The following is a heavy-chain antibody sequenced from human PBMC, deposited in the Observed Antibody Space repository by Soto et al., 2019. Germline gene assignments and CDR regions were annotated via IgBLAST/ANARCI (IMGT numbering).Heavy chain of an antibody. CDR1: GGTFSSYA. Sequence: ASVKVSCKASGGTFSSYAISWVRQAPGQGLEWMGGIIPIFGTANYAQKFQGRVTITADESTSTAYMELSSLRSEDTAVYYCARGFYTEWELLRSYYYYGMDVWGQGTTVTVYS. V-gene: IGHV1-69*13. CDR2: IIPIFGTA. CDR3: ARGFYTEWELLRSYYYYGMDV. D-gene: IGHD1-26*01. J-gene: IGHJ6*02.